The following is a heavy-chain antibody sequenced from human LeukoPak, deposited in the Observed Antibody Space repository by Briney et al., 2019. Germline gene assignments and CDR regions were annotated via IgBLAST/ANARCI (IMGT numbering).Heavy chain of an antibody. Sequence: SGTLSLTCAVSGGSISSSNWWSWVRQPPGKGLEWIGEIYHSGSTNYNPSLESRVTISVDKSKNQFSLNLSSVTAADTAVYYCARGGGYDSLDYWGQGTLVTVSS. J-gene: IGHJ4*02. V-gene: IGHV4-4*02. CDR2: IYHSGST. CDR3: ARGGGYDSLDY. CDR1: GGSISSSNW. D-gene: IGHD5-12*01.